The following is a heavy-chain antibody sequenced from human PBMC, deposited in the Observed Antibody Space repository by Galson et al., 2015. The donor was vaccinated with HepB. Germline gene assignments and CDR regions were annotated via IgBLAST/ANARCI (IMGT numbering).Heavy chain of an antibody. CDR3: ARDLDGDYNFAD. V-gene: IGHV3-66*02. CDR2: IQSGGRT. D-gene: IGHD4-17*01. Sequence: SLRLSCAASGFTFSSYWMSWVRQAPGKGLEWVSVIQSGGRTHYADSVKGRFTISRDNVENTLFLQMNSLRPEDTAVYYCARDLDGDYNFADWGQGTLATVSS. CDR1: GFTFSSYW. J-gene: IGHJ4*02.